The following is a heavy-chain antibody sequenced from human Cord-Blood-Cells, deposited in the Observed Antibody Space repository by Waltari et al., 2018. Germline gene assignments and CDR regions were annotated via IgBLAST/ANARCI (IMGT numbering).Heavy chain of an antibody. CDR3: ARQPYDFWSGYYLDY. V-gene: IGHV4-39*01. Sequence: QLQLQESGPGLVKPSETLSLTCTVSGGSISSSSYYWGWIRQPPGKGLEWIGSIYYSGRTHYNPSLKSRVTISVDTSKNQFSLKLSSVTAADTAVYYCARQPYDFWSGYYLDYWGQEPWSPSPQ. CDR2: IYYSGRT. D-gene: IGHD3-3*01. CDR1: GGSISSSSYY. J-gene: IGHJ4*01.